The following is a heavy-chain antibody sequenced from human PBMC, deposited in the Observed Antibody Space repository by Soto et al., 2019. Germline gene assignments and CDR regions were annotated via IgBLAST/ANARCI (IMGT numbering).Heavy chain of an antibody. J-gene: IGHJ5*02. CDR2: MNCDSGNT. V-gene: IGHV1-8*01. CDR1: GYTFTSYD. Sequence: QVQLVQSGAEVKKPGASVKVSCKASGYTFTSYDINWVRQATGQGLEWMGWMNCDSGNTGFAPNFQGRVSMTRDSSSNTAYMELSSLRSDATAIYYCARGETFDPWGQGTLVTVSS. CDR3: ARGETFDP.